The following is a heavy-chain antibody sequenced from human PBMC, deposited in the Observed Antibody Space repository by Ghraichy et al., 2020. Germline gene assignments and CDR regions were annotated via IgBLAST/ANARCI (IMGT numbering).Heavy chain of an antibody. V-gene: IGHV3-49*03. Sequence: GGSLRLSCTASGFTFGDYAMSWFRQAPGKGLEWVGFIRRITSGGTTDYAASVRGRFAISRDDSKSIAYLQMNSLKTEDTAVYYCTFGAGVDNYNFLTGFQFSDFWGQGTLVTVSS. CDR3: TFGAGVDNYNFLTGFQFSDF. D-gene: IGHD3-9*01. J-gene: IGHJ4*02. CDR2: IRRITSGGTT. CDR1: GFTFGDYA.